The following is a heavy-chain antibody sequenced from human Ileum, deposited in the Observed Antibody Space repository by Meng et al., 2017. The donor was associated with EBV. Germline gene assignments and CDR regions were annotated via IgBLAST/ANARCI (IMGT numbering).Heavy chain of an antibody. J-gene: IGHJ4*02. CDR3: ARGVDYHWGY. V-gene: IGHV4-4*02. CDR2: FPHSGIT. D-gene: IGHD3-16*01. CDR1: GGSINTDYW. Sequence: QVQLQGSGAGLGMPSWTLSVFCAVYGGSINTDYWWSWVRQSPGEGVEWIGEFPHSGITNYNASLRSRVDMSIDKSKNQVSFNLRSATAADTAVYYCARGVDYHWGYWGQGSLVTVSS.